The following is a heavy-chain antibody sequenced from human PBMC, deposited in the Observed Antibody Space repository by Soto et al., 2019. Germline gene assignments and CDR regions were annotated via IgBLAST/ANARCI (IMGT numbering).Heavy chain of an antibody. V-gene: IGHV1-69*01. D-gene: IGHD5-18*01. CDR1: GCTFSSDA. Sequence: QVQLVQSGAEVKKPGSSVKVSCKASGCTFSSDAISWVRQAPGQGLEWMGGIIHIFGTANYAQKFQGRVTIPANESTSTAYMDLSSLRSEDTAVSYCASKWGVETAMDTGAFDICGQGTMVTVSS. J-gene: IGHJ3*02. CDR3: ASKWGVETAMDTGAFDI. CDR2: IIHIFGTA.